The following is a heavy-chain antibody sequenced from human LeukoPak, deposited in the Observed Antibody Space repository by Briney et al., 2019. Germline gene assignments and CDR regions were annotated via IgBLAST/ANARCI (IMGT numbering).Heavy chain of an antibody. CDR1: GFTFSSYG. Sequence: GRSLRLSCAAPGFTFSSYGMHWVRQAPGKGLEWVAVISYDGSNKYYADSVKGRFTISRDNSKNTLYLQMNSLRAEDTAVYYCAKELGFGELSAFDYWGQGTLVTVSS. V-gene: IGHV3-30*18. CDR2: ISYDGSNK. D-gene: IGHD3-10*01. CDR3: AKELGFGELSAFDY. J-gene: IGHJ4*02.